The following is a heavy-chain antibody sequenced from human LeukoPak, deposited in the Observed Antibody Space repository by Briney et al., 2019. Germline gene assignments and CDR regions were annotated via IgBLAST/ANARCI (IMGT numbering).Heavy chain of an antibody. CDR1: GYTFTGYN. CDR3: ARDLMDTAMWEFDY. D-gene: IGHD5-18*01. J-gene: IGHJ4*02. Sequence: ASVTVSCKASGYTFTGYNMHWVRQAPGQGLEWMGWINPNSGGTKYTQKFQGRVTLTRDTSISTAYMELNRLRSDDTAVYYCARDLMDTAMWEFDYWGQGTLVTVSS. V-gene: IGHV1-2*02. CDR2: INPNSGGT.